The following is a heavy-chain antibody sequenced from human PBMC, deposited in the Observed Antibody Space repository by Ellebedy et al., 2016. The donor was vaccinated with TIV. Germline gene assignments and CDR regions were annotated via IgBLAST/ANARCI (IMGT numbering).Heavy chain of an antibody. CDR2: ISWNSGRK. D-gene: IGHD4-17*01. CDR3: EKDIRPADYGDYVWDF. Sequence: SLKISCSASGFAFVDFGMHWVRHVPGKGLEWVSGISWNSGRKGYSDSVKGRFTISRDNGKDALYLQMNSLRGEDTALYYCEKDIRPADYGDYVWDFWGQGTLVTVSS. CDR1: GFAFVDFG. J-gene: IGHJ4*02. V-gene: IGHV3-9*01.